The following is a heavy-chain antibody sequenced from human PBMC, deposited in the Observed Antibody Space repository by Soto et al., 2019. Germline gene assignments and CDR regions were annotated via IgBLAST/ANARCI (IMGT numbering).Heavy chain of an antibody. V-gene: IGHV4-31*03. CDR2: IYYSGST. J-gene: IGHJ6*02. CDR3: ARDHVSSSSYYYGMDV. CDR1: GGSISSGGYY. D-gene: IGHD6-6*01. Sequence: PSETLSLTCTVSGGSISSGGYYWSWIRQHPGKGPEWIGYIYYSGSTYYNPSLKSRVTISVDTSKNQFSLKLSSVTAADTAVYYCARDHVSSSSYYYGMDVWGQGTTVTVSS.